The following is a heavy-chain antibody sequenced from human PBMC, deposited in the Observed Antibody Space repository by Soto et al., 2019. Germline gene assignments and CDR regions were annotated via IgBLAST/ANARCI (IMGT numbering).Heavy chain of an antibody. Sequence: GGSLRLSCAASGFTFSSYSMNWVRQAPGKGLEWVSYISNIVSTIYYADSVKGRFTISRDNAKNSLYLQMNSLRAEDTAVYYCARSGDYGRNYFDYLGQGTLVTVSS. D-gene: IGHD4-17*01. CDR2: ISNIVSTI. J-gene: IGHJ4*02. V-gene: IGHV3-48*01. CDR1: GFTFSSYS. CDR3: ARSGDYGRNYFDY.